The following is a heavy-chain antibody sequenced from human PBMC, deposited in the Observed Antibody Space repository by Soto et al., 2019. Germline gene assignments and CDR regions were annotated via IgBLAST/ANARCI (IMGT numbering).Heavy chain of an antibody. CDR1: GDSVSSNSAA. V-gene: IGHV6-1*01. CDR2: TYYGSKWYN. CDR3: ARGTERKYFDY. Sequence: QSQNLSLTCAISGDSVSSNSAAWNWIRQSPSRALECLGRTYYGSKWYNAYAVSVKSRITSSPNTSKNQISQKLNSVTPEDTAGYYCARGTERKYFDYWGQGILVTVNS. D-gene: IGHD1-1*01. J-gene: IGHJ4*02.